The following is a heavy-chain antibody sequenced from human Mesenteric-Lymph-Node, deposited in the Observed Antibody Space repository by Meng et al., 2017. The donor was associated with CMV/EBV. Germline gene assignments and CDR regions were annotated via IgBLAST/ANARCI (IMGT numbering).Heavy chain of an antibody. CDR1: GGSVSSGSYY. Sequence: SETLSLTCTVSGGSVSSGSYYWSWIRQPPGKGLEWIGYIYYSGSTNYNPSLKSRVTISVDTSKNQFSLKLSSVTAADTAVYYCASHSGYSSSWYQDYWGQGTLVTVSS. J-gene: IGHJ4*02. CDR2: IYYSGST. D-gene: IGHD6-13*01. V-gene: IGHV4-61*01. CDR3: ASHSGYSSSWYQDY.